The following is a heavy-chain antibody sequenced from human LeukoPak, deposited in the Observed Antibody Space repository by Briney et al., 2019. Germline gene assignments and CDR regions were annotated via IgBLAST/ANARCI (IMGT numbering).Heavy chain of an antibody. J-gene: IGHJ4*01. CDR2: VIPIFGTA. V-gene: IGHV1-69*13. CDR3: ARRHERSGSYYSLFDY. D-gene: IGHD1-26*01. Sequence: SVKVSCKASGGTVSSYAISWVRQAPGQGLEWMGGVIPIFGTANYAQKFQGRVTITADESTSTAYMELSSLRSEDTAVYYRARRHERSGSYYSLFDYWGPGTLVTVSS. CDR1: GGTVSSYA.